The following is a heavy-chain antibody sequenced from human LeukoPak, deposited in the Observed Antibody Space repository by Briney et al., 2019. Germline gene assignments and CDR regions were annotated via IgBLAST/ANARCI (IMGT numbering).Heavy chain of an antibody. Sequence: ASVKVSCKASGYTFTGYYMHWVRQAPGQGLEWMGWITPNSGGTNYEQKFQGRVTMTSDTSISTAYMELSRLRSNDTAVYYCARVYRWLHPNDAFDIWGQGTMVTVSS. V-gene: IGHV1-2*02. D-gene: IGHD5-12*01. CDR2: ITPNSGGT. J-gene: IGHJ3*02. CDR3: ARVYRWLHPNDAFDI. CDR1: GYTFTGYY.